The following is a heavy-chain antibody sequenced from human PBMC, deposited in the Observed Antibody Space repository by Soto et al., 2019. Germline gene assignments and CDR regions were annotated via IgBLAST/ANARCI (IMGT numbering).Heavy chain of an antibody. V-gene: IGHV3-23*01. CDR1: GFTFSTYA. D-gene: IGHD3-10*01. CDR3: AKEIEGYGSGGMDV. CDR2: ISGSGDFT. J-gene: IGHJ6*02. Sequence: GGSLILPCAASGFTFSTYAISWVRQTPGKGLEWVSVISGSGDFTYFADSVKGRFTISRDNPKNTIYLQMNSLRAEDTAVYYCAKEIEGYGSGGMDVWGQGTTVT.